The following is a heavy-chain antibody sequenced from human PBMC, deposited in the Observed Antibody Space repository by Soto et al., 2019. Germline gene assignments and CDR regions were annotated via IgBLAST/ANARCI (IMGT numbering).Heavy chain of an antibody. J-gene: IGHJ4*02. Sequence: EVQLVESGGGLVQPGRSLRLSCAASGFTFDDYAMNWVRQAPGKRLECVSGINWNSVTFDYADSVKGRFTISRDNAKNSLYLQMDSLRAEDTAFYFCARDHDEDFGYDLDYFDYWGQGTLVTVSS. D-gene: IGHD5-12*01. CDR2: INWNSVTF. CDR1: GFTFDDYA. V-gene: IGHV3-9*01. CDR3: ARDHDEDFGYDLDYFDY.